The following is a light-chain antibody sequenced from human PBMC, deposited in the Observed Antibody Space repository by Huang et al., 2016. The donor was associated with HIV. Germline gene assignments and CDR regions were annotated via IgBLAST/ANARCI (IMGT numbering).Light chain of an antibody. Sequence: IQLTQSPSSLSASVGERVTITCRSSQSITNYLAWYQQKPGKAPKLLIYAASTLQSGVPSRFSGSGSGTYFSLTISSLQPEDFATYYCQQLDSYPLTCGPGTKVAIK. CDR1: QSITNY. CDR2: AAS. V-gene: IGKV1-9*01. J-gene: IGKJ3*01. CDR3: QQLDSYPLT.